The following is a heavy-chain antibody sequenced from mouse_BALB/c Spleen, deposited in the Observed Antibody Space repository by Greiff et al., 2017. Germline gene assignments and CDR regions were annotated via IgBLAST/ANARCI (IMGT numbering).Heavy chain of an antibody. J-gene: IGHJ4*01. V-gene: IGHV1S81*02. CDR1: GYTFTSYW. D-gene: IGHD1-2*01. CDR3: ARDYYGSYYYAMDY. CDR2: INPSNGRT. Sequence: VKLQQPGAELVKPGASVKLSCKASGYTFTSYWMHWVKQRPGQGLEWIGEINPSNGRTNYNEKFKSKATLTVDKSSSTAYMQLSSLTSEDSAVYYCARDYYGSYYYAMDYWGQGTSVTVSS.